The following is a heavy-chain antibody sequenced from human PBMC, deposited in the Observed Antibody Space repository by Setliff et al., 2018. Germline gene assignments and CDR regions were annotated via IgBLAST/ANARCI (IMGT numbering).Heavy chain of an antibody. V-gene: IGHV3-7*01. CDR3: AREGHNWNYVLPYFDY. D-gene: IGHD1-7*01. J-gene: IGHJ4*02. CDR1: GYNFANYW. Sequence: PGESLKISCRASGYNFANYWMSWVRQAPGKGLEWVANINQDGSEKYFVGSVKGRFTISRDNAKNSLYLQMNSLRAEGTAVYYCAREGHNWNYVLPYFDYWGQGTLVTVSS. CDR2: INQDGSEK.